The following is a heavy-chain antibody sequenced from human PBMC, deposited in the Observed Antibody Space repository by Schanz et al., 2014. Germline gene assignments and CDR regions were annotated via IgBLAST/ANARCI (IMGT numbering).Heavy chain of an antibody. CDR2: IKQDGSEK. CDR3: ARDGYNAYDLKRGDY. D-gene: IGHD5-12*01. CDR1: GFTFSSYW. V-gene: IGHV3-7*01. Sequence: EVQLVESGGGLVQPGGSLSLSCAASGFTFSSYWMSWVRQAPGKGLEWVANIKQDGSEKYYVDSVQGRFTISRDNAKNSLYLQMNSLRAEDTAVYYCARDGYNAYDLKRGDYWGQGTQVAVSS. J-gene: IGHJ4*02.